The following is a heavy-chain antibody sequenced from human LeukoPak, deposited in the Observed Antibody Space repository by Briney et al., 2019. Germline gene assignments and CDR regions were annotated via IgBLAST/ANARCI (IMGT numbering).Heavy chain of an antibody. D-gene: IGHD5-18*01. CDR3: ARGPLAYNFGEFDY. CDR1: GGSISSGGYS. Sequence: SETLSLTCAVSGGSISSGGYSWSWIRQPPGKGLEWIGYIFHSGSTKYSPSLKSRVTISVDRPKNQFSLKLSSVTAADTAVYYCARGPLAYNFGEFDYWGQGALVNVSS. V-gene: IGHV4-30-2*01. CDR2: IFHSGST. J-gene: IGHJ4*02.